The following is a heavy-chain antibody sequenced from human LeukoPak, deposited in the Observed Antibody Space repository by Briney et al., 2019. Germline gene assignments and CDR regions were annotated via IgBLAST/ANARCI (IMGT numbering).Heavy chain of an antibody. D-gene: IGHD6-19*01. CDR2: ISTSSIYI. CDR1: GFTFSSYS. Sequence: PGGSLRLSCAASGFTFSSYSMNWVRQAPGKGLEWVSSISTSSIYIYYADSLKGRFTISRDNAKNSLYLQMNSLRAEDTAVYYCAKEVENSSGWYSHFDYWGQGTLVTVSS. CDR3: AKEVENSSGWYSHFDY. V-gene: IGHV3-21*01. J-gene: IGHJ4*02.